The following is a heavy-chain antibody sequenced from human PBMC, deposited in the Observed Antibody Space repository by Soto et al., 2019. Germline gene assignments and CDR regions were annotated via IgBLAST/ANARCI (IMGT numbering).Heavy chain of an antibody. CDR3: ARDVNGGFFGA. Sequence: EVQLVESGGGLVKPGGSLRLSCAAAGFTFSSYSMNWGLQAPGKGLEWVSTISSRNNDMYYVDSVKGRFTISRDNARNSVYLQMTSLRADDTAVYYCARDVNGGFFGAWGQGTLVTVSS. D-gene: IGHD3-3*01. J-gene: IGHJ5*02. V-gene: IGHV3-21*01. CDR2: ISSRNNDM. CDR1: GFTFSSYS.